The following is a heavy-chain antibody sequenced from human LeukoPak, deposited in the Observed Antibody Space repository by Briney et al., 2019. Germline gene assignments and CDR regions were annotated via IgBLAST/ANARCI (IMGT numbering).Heavy chain of an antibody. CDR1: GFTFSSYG. CDR3: AKGPLVTEEYYYYYGMDV. D-gene: IGHD4-11*01. Sequence: GRSLRLSYAASGFTFSSYGMHWVRQAPGKGLEWVAVISYDGSNKYYADSVKGRFTISRDNSKNTLYLQMNSLRAEDTAVYYCAKGPLVTEEYYYYYGMDVWGQGTTVTVSS. J-gene: IGHJ6*02. V-gene: IGHV3-30*18. CDR2: ISYDGSNK.